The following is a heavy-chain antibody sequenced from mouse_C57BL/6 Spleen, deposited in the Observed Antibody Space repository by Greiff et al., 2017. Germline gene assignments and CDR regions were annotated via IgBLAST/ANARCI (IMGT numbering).Heavy chain of an antibody. V-gene: IGHV5-16*01. CDR2: INYDGSST. D-gene: IGHD2-3*01. CDR3: ARFDGYYEGAMDY. J-gene: IGHJ4*01. Sequence: EVKLMESEGGLVQPGSSMKLSCTASGFTFSDYYMAWVRQVPEKGLEWVANINYDGSSTYYLDSLKSRFIISRDNAKNILYLQMSSLKSEDTATYYCARFDGYYEGAMDYWGQGTSVTVSS. CDR1: GFTFSDYY.